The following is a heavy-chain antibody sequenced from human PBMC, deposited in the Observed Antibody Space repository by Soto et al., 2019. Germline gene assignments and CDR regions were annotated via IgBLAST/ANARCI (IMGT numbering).Heavy chain of an antibody. J-gene: IGHJ3*02. V-gene: IGHV3-30*03. CDR2: ISYDGSNK. CDR3: AGFTVNAFDI. CDR1: GFTFSSYG. Sequence: PGGSLRLSCAASGFTFSSYGMHWVRQAPGKGLEWVAVISYDGSNKYYADSVKGRSTISRDNSKNTLYLQMNSLRAEDTAVYYCAGFTVNAFDIWGQGTMVTVSS. D-gene: IGHD4-17*01.